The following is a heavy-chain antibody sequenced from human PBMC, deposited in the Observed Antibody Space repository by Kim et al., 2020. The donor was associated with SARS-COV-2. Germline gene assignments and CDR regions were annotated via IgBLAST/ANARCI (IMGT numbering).Heavy chain of an antibody. Sequence: SETLSLTCTVSGGSLSSSSYHWGWIRQPPGQGLEWIGSIYCSGSTYYNPSLQSRVTISIDTSKNQFSLKLSSVTAAATAVYYCARSTGYDILTGYDYWGQGTLVTVSS. CDR1: GGSLSSSSYH. J-gene: IGHJ4*02. CDR2: IYCSGST. CDR3: ARSTGYDILTGYDY. D-gene: IGHD3-9*01. V-gene: IGHV4-39*01.